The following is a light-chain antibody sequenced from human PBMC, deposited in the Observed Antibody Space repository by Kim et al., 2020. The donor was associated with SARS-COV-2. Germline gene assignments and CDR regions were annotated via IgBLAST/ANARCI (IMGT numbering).Light chain of an antibody. Sequence: SYELTQDPAVSVALGQTVRITCQGDSLRSYYASWYQQKTGQAPVLVIYGKNNRPSGIPDRFSGSSSGNTASLTITGAQAEDEADYYCNSRDSSGNHVVFG. J-gene: IGLJ2*01. CDR2: GKN. CDR1: SLRSYY. V-gene: IGLV3-19*01. CDR3: NSRDSSGNHVV.